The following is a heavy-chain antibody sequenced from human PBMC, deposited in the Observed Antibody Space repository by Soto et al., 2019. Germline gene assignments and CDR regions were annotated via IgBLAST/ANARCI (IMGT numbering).Heavy chain of an antibody. Sequence: QVQLVQSGAEVKKPGSSVKVSCKASGGTFSSYAISWVRQAPGQGLEWMGGISPIFGTANYAQKFQGRVTITAEESTSTAYMELSSLRSEDTAVYYCATWPTGTTPADYYYYGMDFWGQGTTVTVSS. D-gene: IGHD4-4*01. CDR3: ATWPTGTTPADYYYYGMDF. CDR1: GGTFSSYA. J-gene: IGHJ6*02. CDR2: ISPIFGTA. V-gene: IGHV1-69*01.